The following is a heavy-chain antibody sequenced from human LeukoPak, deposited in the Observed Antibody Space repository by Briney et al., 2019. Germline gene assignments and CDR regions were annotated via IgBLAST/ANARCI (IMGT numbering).Heavy chain of an antibody. Sequence: PSETLSLTCTVSGGSISSYYWSWIRQPPGKGLEWIGYIYYSGSTNYNPSLKSRVTISVDTSKNQFSLKLSSVTAADTAVYYCARGRFTRFDYWGRGTLVTVSS. CDR3: ARGRFTRFDY. CDR2: IYYSGST. J-gene: IGHJ4*02. V-gene: IGHV4-59*12. CDR1: GGSISSYY. D-gene: IGHD3-3*01.